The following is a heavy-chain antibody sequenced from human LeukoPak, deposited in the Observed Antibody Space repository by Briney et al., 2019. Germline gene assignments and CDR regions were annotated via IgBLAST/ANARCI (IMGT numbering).Heavy chain of an antibody. CDR2: INHSGST. CDR3: ARGGVYCSSTSCYATYNWFDP. V-gene: IGHV4-34*01. D-gene: IGHD2-2*01. CDR1: GDSISSYY. Sequence: PSETLSLTCAVSGDSISSYYWSWIRQPPGKGLEWIGEINHSGSTNYNPSLKSRVTISVDTSKNQFSLKLSSVTAADTAVYYCARGGVYCSSTSCYATYNWFDPWGQGTLVTVSS. J-gene: IGHJ5*02.